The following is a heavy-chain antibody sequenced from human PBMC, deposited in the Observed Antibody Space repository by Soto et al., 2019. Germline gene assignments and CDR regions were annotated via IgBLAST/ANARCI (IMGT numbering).Heavy chain of an antibody. CDR2: IYYSGST. CDR1: GGSISSGGYY. Sequence: KSSETLSLTCTVSGGSISSGGYYWSWIRQHPGKGLEWIGYIYYSGSTYYNPSLKSRVTISVDTSKNQFSLKLSSVTAADTAVYYCARVVSEDYYYDSSGYYPSWFDPWGQGTLVTVSS. J-gene: IGHJ5*02. V-gene: IGHV4-31*03. CDR3: ARVVSEDYYYDSSGYYPSWFDP. D-gene: IGHD3-22*01.